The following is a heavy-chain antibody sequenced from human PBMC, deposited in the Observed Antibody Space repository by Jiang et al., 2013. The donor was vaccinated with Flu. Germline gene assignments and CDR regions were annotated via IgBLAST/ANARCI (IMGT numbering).Heavy chain of an antibody. CDR2: VNTDGSST. Sequence: GLVQPGGSLTLSCAASGFTLSNYWMHWVRQAPGKGLVWVSRVNTDGSSTNYADSVKDRFTISRDNAENTLYLQMNSLRAEDTAVYYCVRDNYVDKAYDYWGQGTLVTVSS. D-gene: IGHD3-16*01. CDR3: VRDNYVDKAYDY. J-gene: IGHJ4*02. V-gene: IGHV3-74*01. CDR1: GFTLSNYW.